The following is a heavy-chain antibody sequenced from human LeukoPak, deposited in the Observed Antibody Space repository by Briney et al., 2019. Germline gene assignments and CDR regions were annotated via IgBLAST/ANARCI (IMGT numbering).Heavy chain of an antibody. CDR2: IIPIFGTA. CDR3: AGRSYGSGSYYYYYYYMDV. Sequence: GASVKVSCKASGGTFSSYAISWVRQAPGQGLEWMGGIIPIFGTANYAQKFQGRVTITADKSTSTAYMELSSLRSEDTAVYYCAGRSYGSGSYYYYYYYMDVWGKGTTVTVSS. CDR1: GGTFSSYA. J-gene: IGHJ6*03. V-gene: IGHV1-69*06. D-gene: IGHD3-10*01.